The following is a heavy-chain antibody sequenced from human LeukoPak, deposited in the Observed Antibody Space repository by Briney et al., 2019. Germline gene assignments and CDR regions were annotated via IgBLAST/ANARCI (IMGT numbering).Heavy chain of an antibody. J-gene: IGHJ4*02. CDR2: IIPIFGTA. D-gene: IGHD3-22*01. Sequence: SVKVSCEASGGTFSSYAISWVRQAPGQGLEWMGRIIPIFGTANYAQKFQGRVTITTDESTSTAYMELSSLRSEDTAVYYCARGPYDSSGYYYKPFDYWGQGTLVTVSS. CDR1: GGTFSSYA. V-gene: IGHV1-69*05. CDR3: ARGPYDSSGYYYKPFDY.